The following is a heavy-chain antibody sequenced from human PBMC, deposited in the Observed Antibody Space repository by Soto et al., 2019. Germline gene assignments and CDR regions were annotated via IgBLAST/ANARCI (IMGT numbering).Heavy chain of an antibody. Sequence: PSETLSLTCSVCGDSISNLYYFWAWIRQPPGQALEYIGYIYKSATTYYNPSFESRVDISVDTSKSQFYLNVTSVTAADAAVYFCARGRYCLTGRCFTTWFDSRGQGALVTVSS. CDR2: IYKSATT. J-gene: IGHJ5*01. V-gene: IGHV4-30-4*01. CDR3: ARGRYCLTGRCFTTWFDS. D-gene: IGHD7-27*01. CDR1: GDSISNLYYF.